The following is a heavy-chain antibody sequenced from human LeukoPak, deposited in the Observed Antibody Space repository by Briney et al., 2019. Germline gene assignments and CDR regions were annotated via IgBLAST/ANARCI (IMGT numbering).Heavy chain of an antibody. CDR2: ISGSGDST. D-gene: IGHD3-10*01. J-gene: IGHJ4*02. Sequence: PGGSLRLSCAASGLTFSSNSMTWVRQTAGKGLGWVSGISGSGDSTFYADSVKGRFTISRDNSRHTLYLQMSSLRPEDTAVYYCTKWSGFGDDWGQGTLVTVSS. CDR1: GLTFSSNS. V-gene: IGHV3-23*01. CDR3: TKWSGFGDD.